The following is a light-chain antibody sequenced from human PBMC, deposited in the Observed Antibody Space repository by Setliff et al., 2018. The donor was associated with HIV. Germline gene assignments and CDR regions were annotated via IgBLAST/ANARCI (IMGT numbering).Light chain of an antibody. CDR2: TNS. Sequence: QSVLTQPPSASGTPGQRVTISCSGSNSNIGTNTVNWYQQLPGAVPKLLIYTNSHRPSGVPDRFSGSKSGTSASLAISGLRSEDEADYYCASWDDSLKEYAFGTGTKVTVL. J-gene: IGLJ1*01. CDR1: NSNIGTNT. CDR3: ASWDDSLKEYA. V-gene: IGLV1-44*01.